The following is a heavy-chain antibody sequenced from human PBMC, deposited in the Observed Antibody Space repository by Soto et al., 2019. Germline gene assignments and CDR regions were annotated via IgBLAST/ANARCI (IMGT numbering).Heavy chain of an antibody. Sequence: GSLRLSCAASGFTFSSYAMSWVRQAPGKGLEWLSAITESGGTTYHANSVKGRFTISRDNSKNTLYLQMNSLRAEDTALYFCAKGRSATGFQYWGQGTSVTVSS. V-gene: IGHV3-23*01. CDR3: AKGRSATGFQY. CDR1: GFTFSSYA. CDR2: ITESGGTT. J-gene: IGHJ1*01.